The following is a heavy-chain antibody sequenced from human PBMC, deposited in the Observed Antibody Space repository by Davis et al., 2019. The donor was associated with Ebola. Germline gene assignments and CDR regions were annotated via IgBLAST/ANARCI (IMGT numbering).Heavy chain of an antibody. CDR1: GFTFSRFA. CDR3: AREGREMAFDI. D-gene: IGHD5-24*01. CDR2: ISYDGSDQ. V-gene: IGHV3-30*04. Sequence: GGSLRLSCAASGFTFSRFAMDWVRQAPGKGLEWVAFISYDGSDQYYTDSVKGRFTISRDNSKNTLYLQMNSLRAEDTAVYYCAREGREMAFDIWGQGTMVTVSS. J-gene: IGHJ3*02.